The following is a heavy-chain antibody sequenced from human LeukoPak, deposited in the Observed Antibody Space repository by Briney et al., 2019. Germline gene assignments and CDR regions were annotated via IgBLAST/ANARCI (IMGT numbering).Heavy chain of an antibody. V-gene: IGHV4-34*01. D-gene: IGHD3-10*01. J-gene: IGHJ6*02. CDR3: ARAPVLTVGELLEGYYYGMEV. CDR2: INHSGST. Sequence: SETLSLTCAVYGGSFSGYYWSWIRQPPGKGLEWIGEINHSGSTNYNPSLKSRVTISVDTSKNQFSLKLSSVTAADTAVYYCARAPVLTVGELLEGYYYGMEVWGQGTTVTVSS. CDR1: GGSFSGYY.